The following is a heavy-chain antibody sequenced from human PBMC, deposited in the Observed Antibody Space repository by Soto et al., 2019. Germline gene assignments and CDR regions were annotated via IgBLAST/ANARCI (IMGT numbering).Heavy chain of an antibody. CDR2: IYRSGST. J-gene: IGHJ5*02. Sequence: PSETLSLTCTVSGGGINRYYWTWIRQPAGKGLEWIGRIYRSGSTKYNPSLRSRVTMSLDTSKNQFSLRLTCVTAADTAVYYCARGQRFSDWFDPWGHGTLVTVSS. CDR1: GGGINRYY. CDR3: ARGQRFSDWFDP. D-gene: IGHD3-3*01. V-gene: IGHV4-4*07.